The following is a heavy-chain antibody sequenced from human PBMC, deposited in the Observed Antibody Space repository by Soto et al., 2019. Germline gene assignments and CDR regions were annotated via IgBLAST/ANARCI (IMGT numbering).Heavy chain of an antibody. V-gene: IGHV3-33*01. D-gene: IGHD1-26*01. Sequence: QVQLVESGGGVVQPGRSLRLSCAASGFTFSGYGMHWVRQAPGKGLEWVAVTPHDGSNTYYADSVRGRFTNSRDNSNKMLYLQMNSLRAEDTAVYYCARDGVGTTTYFGYFDYWGQGTLVTVSS. CDR3: ARDGVGTTTYFGYFDY. CDR2: TPHDGSNT. CDR1: GFTFSGYG. J-gene: IGHJ4*02.